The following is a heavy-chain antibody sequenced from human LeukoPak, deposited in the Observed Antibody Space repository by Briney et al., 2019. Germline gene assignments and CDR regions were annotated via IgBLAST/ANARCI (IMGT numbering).Heavy chain of an antibody. V-gene: IGHV4-31*03. CDR2: IHYSGST. D-gene: IGHD1-1*01. CDR3: ARVIVLRERHIDS. Sequence: SQTLSLTCTVSGGSISSGGYYWSWIRQHPGKGLEWIGYIHYSGSTYYTASLKSRITISVATSKNQFALKLNSVTAADTAVYYCARVIVLRERHIDSWGQGTLVTVSS. J-gene: IGHJ4*02. CDR1: GGSISSGGYY.